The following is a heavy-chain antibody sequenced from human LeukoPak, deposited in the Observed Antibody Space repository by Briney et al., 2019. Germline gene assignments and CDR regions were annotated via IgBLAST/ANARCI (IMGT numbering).Heavy chain of an antibody. CDR3: ASFREVNGETYYYDSSGYQPIDY. CDR2: INHSGST. V-gene: IGHV4-34*01. D-gene: IGHD3-22*01. CDR1: GGSISSYY. Sequence: SETLSLTCTVSGGSISSYYWSWIRQPPGKGLEWIGEINHSGSTNYNPSLKSRVTISVDTSKNQFSLKLSSVTAADTAVYYCASFREVNGETYYYDSSGYQPIDYWGQGTLVTVSS. J-gene: IGHJ4*02.